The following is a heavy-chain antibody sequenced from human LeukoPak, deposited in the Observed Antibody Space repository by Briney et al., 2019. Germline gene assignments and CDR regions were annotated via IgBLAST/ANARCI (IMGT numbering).Heavy chain of an antibody. V-gene: IGHV3-30*18. CDR2: ISYDGGNI. CDR3: AKDPDCTSGVCYTFFDY. Sequence: GGSLRLSCAASGFIFSSYGMHWVRQAPGKGLEWVAVISYDGGNISYTDSVKGRFTISRDNSKNTLYLQMNSLRAEDTAVYYCAKDPDCTSGVCYTFFDYWGQGTLVTVSS. CDR1: GFIFSSYG. J-gene: IGHJ4*02. D-gene: IGHD2-8*01.